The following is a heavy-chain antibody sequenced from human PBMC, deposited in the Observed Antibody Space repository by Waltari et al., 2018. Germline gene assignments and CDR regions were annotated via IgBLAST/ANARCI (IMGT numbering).Heavy chain of an antibody. V-gene: IGHV3-23*01. J-gene: IGHJ6*02. CDR3: AKDAPDYYDSSGYYLYGMDV. D-gene: IGHD3-22*01. Sequence: EVQLLESGGGLVQPGGSLRLSCADSGFTFSSYAMSWVRQAPGKGREWVSAISGSGDSTYYADSVKGRFTISRDNSKKTLYLQMNSLRAEDTAVYYCAKDAPDYYDSSGYYLYGMDVWGQGTTVTVSS. CDR2: ISGSGDST. CDR1: GFTFSSYA.